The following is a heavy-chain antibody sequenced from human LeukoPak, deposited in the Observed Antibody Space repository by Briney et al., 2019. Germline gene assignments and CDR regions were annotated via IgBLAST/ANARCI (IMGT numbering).Heavy chain of an antibody. CDR3: AKDGQLALPFDY. CDR2: ISWNSGSI. CDR1: GFTFDDYA. D-gene: IGHD6-6*01. J-gene: IGHJ4*02. Sequence: PGRSLRLSCAASGFTFDDYAMHWVRQAPGKGLEWVSGISWNSGSIDYADSVKGRFTISRDNSKNTLYLQMNSLRAEDTAVYYCAKDGQLALPFDYWGQGTLVTVSS. V-gene: IGHV3-9*01.